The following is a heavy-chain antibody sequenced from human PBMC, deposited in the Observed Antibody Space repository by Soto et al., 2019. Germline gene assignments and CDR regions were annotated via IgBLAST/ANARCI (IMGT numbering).Heavy chain of an antibody. J-gene: IGHJ4*02. V-gene: IGHV3-30-3*01. Sequence: QVQLVESGGGVVQPGRSLRLSCADSAFTFSSFAMHWVRQAPGKGLEWLAVISSDVVNYYYAESVKGRFTISRDNSKNTLYLQMNSLRNEDTAVYYCARGEVWTPEGLGYWGQGTLVTVSS. CDR1: AFTFSSFA. CDR2: ISSDVVNY. CDR3: ARGEVWTPEGLGY. D-gene: IGHD3-16*01.